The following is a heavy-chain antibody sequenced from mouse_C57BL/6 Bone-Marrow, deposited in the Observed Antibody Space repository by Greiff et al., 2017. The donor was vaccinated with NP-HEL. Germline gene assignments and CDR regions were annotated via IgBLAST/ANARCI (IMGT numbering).Heavy chain of an antibody. J-gene: IGHJ3*01. Sequence: QVQLKQPGAELVKPGASVKLSCKASGYTFTSYWMHWVKQRPGQGLEWIGMIHPNSGSTNYNEKFKSKATLTVDKSSSTAYMQLSSLTSEDSAVYYCARGRLRGGFAYWGQGTLVTVSA. CDR2: IHPNSGST. CDR1: GYTFTSYW. V-gene: IGHV1-64*01. D-gene: IGHD2-4*01. CDR3: ARGRLRGGFAY.